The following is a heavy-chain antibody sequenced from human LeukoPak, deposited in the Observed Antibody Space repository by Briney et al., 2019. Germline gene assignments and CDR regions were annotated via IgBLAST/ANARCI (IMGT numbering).Heavy chain of an antibody. V-gene: IGHV3-66*01. CDR2: IYSGGST. CDR1: GFAFSFYA. CDR3: ARGGSYFDISGYYFY. Sequence: PGGSLRLPCAASGFAFSFYAMSWVRQAPGKGLEWVSIIYSGGSTSYADSVKGRFTISRDNSKNTLYLQMNSLRTEDTAVYYCARGGSYFDISGYYFYWGQGTLVTVSS. J-gene: IGHJ4*02. D-gene: IGHD3-22*01.